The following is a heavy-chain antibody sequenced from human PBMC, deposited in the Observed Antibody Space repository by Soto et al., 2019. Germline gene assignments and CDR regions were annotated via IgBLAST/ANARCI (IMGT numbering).Heavy chain of an antibody. Sequence: SETLSLTCTVSGGSISSYYWNWIRQPPGKGLEWIGDIYYGGGTNYNPSLKSRVTLSVDTSKNQFSLKLSSVTAADTAVYYCARSRYSGYDSLDYWGQGTLVTVSS. D-gene: IGHD5-12*01. CDR1: GGSISSYY. CDR3: ARSRYSGYDSLDY. CDR2: IYYGGGT. J-gene: IGHJ4*02. V-gene: IGHV4-59*08.